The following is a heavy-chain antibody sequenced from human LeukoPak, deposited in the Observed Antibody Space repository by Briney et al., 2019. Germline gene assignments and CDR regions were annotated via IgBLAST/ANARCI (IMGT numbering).Heavy chain of an antibody. V-gene: IGHV3-23*01. J-gene: IGHJ4*02. CDR2: ISGSGGST. D-gene: IGHD3-22*01. CDR3: AKAYYYDSSGYYFSLYYFDY. CDR1: GFTFSSYA. Sequence: GGSLRLSCAASGFTFSSYAMSWVRQAPGKGLEWVSAISGSGGSTYYADSVKGRFTISRDNSKNTLYLQMNSLRAEDTAVYYCAKAYYYDSSGYYFSLYYFDYWGQGTLVTASS.